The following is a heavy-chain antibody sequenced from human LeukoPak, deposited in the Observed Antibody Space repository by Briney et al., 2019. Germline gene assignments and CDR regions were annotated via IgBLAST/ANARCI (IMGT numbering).Heavy chain of an antibody. Sequence: SETLSLTCTVSGYSIGSGYYWAWIRQPPGKGLEWIGSLSHSAATYSNPSLKSRVTISVDRSRTSFSLSLSSVTAADTAVYYCARDWELGLRIDYWGQGTLVTVSS. CDR3: ARDWELGLRIDY. D-gene: IGHD3-10*01. J-gene: IGHJ4*02. CDR2: LSHSAAT. CDR1: GYSIGSGYY. V-gene: IGHV4-38-2*02.